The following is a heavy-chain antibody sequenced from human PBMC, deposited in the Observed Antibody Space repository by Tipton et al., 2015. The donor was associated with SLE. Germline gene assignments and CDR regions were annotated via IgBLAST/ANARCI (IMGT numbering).Heavy chain of an antibody. CDR2: LSDSGDST. J-gene: IGHJ4*02. CDR1: GVTFSNYV. V-gene: IGHV3-23*01. CDR3: AEDMEPYCSGGSCHFDY. Sequence: SLRLSCAASGVTFSNYVMSWVRQAPGKGLEWVSGLSDSGDSTYYADSVRGRFTISRDNSKNTLYLQMNSLRAEDTALYYCAEDMEPYCSGGSCHFDYWGQGTLVTVSS. D-gene: IGHD2-15*01.